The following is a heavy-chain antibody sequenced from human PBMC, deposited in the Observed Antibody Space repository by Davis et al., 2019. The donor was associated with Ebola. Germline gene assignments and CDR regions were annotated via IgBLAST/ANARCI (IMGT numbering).Heavy chain of an antibody. Sequence: PGGSLRLSCAASGFTFNTYGMHWVRQAPGKGLEWVAFIRYDGSNKYYEDSVKGRFTISRDDSKNSLYLQMNSLRAEDTAVYYCVNLGAGTFPFDYWGQGTLVTVSS. V-gene: IGHV3-30*02. J-gene: IGHJ4*02. CDR1: GFTFNTYG. D-gene: IGHD3-16*01. CDR2: IRYDGSNK. CDR3: VNLGAGTFPFDY.